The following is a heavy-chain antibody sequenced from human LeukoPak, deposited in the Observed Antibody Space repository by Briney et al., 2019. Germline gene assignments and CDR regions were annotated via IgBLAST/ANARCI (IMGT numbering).Heavy chain of an antibody. CDR2: ISSSSSTI. Sequence: PGGSLRLSCAASGFTFSSYSMNWVCQAPGKGLEWVSYISSSSSTIYYADSVKGRFTISRDNAKNSLYLQMNSLRAEDTAVYYCATLTTGGYWGQGTLVTVSS. CDR3: ATLTTGGY. D-gene: IGHD3-9*01. CDR1: GFTFSSYS. J-gene: IGHJ4*02. V-gene: IGHV3-48*01.